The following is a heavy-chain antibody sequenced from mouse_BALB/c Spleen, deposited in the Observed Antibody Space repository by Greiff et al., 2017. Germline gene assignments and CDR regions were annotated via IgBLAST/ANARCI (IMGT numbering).Heavy chain of an antibody. Sequence: VHLVESGPGLVAPSQSLSITCTVSGFSLTSYGVHWVRQPPGKGLEWLGVIWAGGSTNYNSALMSRQSISKDNSKSQVFLKMNSLQTDDTAMYYCARDRYGNYGAMDYWGQGTSVTGSS. J-gene: IGHJ4*01. CDR1: GFSLTSYG. CDR2: IWAGGST. D-gene: IGHD2-1*01. V-gene: IGHV2-9*02. CDR3: ARDRYGNYGAMDY.